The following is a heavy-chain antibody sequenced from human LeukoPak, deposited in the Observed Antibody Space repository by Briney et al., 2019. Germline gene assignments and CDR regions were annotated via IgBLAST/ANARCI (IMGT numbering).Heavy chain of an antibody. J-gene: IGHJ4*02. CDR2: IIPIFGTA. Sequence: ASVKVSCKASGYTFTSYGISWVRQAPGQGLEWMGGIIPIFGTANYAQKFQGRVTITADESTSTAYMELSSLRSEDTAVYYCAREGLEMATLDYWGQGTLVTVSS. V-gene: IGHV1-69*13. CDR3: AREGLEMATLDY. D-gene: IGHD5-24*01. CDR1: GYTFTSYG.